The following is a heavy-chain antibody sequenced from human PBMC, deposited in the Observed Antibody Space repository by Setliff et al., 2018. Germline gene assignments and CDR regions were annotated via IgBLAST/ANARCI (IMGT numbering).Heavy chain of an antibody. V-gene: IGHV3-21*01. D-gene: IGHD6-13*01. Sequence: GGSLRLSCAASGFTFSTHSMNWVRQAPGKGLEWVSSISRSSTYIYYADSMKGRFTISRDNAKNSLYLQMDSLRAEDTAVYYCASAGHSGSWFPFDAFHIWGQGTMVTVSS. CDR3: ASAGHSGSWFPFDAFHI. J-gene: IGHJ3*02. CDR2: ISRSSTYI. CDR1: GFTFSTHS.